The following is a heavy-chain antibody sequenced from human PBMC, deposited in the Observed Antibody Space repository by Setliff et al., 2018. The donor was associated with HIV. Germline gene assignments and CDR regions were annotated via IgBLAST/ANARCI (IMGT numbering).Heavy chain of an antibody. CDR1: GFTFSSYS. V-gene: IGHV3-21*01. Sequence: PGGSLRLSCAASGFTFSSYSMNWVRQAPGKGLEWVSSISSSSSYIYYADSVKGRFTISRDNAKNSLYLQMNSLRAEDTAVYYCARGAVGYCSSTSCRPLYYFDYWGQGTLVTAPQ. CDR2: ISSSSSYI. D-gene: IGHD2-2*03. J-gene: IGHJ4*02. CDR3: ARGAVGYCSSTSCRPLYYFDY.